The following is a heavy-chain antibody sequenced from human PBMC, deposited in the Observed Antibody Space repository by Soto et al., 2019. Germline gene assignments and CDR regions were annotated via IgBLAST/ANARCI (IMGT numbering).Heavy chain of an antibody. Sequence: PGGSLRLSCAASGFTFSSYSMNWVRQAPGKGLEWVSSISSSSSYIYYADSVKGRFTIPRDNAKNSLYLQMNSLRVEDTAVYYCARDKKLAAAGTRVLDPGGQGTWVT. J-gene: IGHJ5*02. V-gene: IGHV3-21*01. CDR1: GFTFSSYS. CDR3: ARDKKLAAAGTRVLDP. D-gene: IGHD6-13*01. CDR2: ISSSSSYI.